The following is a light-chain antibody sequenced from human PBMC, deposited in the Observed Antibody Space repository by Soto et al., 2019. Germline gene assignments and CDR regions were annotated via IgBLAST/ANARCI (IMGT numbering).Light chain of an antibody. J-gene: IGLJ1*01. Sequence: QSALTQPRSVSGSPGQSVTISCTGTSSDVGGYNYVSWYQQHPGKAPKLMIYDVSKRPSGVPDRFSGSKSGNTDSLTISGHQAEDEADYDCCSYAGRYSYVFGTGTKLTVL. CDR1: SSDVGGYNY. V-gene: IGLV2-11*01. CDR2: DVS. CDR3: CSYAGRYSYV.